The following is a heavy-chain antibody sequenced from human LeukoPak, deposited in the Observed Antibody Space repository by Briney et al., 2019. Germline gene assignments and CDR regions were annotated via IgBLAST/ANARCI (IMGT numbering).Heavy chain of an antibody. J-gene: IGHJ3*02. CDR2: ISAYNGNT. D-gene: IGHD3-16*02. CDR1: GYTFTSYG. V-gene: IGHV1-18*01. CDR3: ARAPYIGGVIARGAFDI. Sequence: ASVKVSCKASGYTFTSYGISWVRQAPGQGLEWMGWISAYNGNTNYAQKLQGRVTMTTDTSTSTAYMELRSLRSDDTAVYYCARAPYIGGVIARGAFDIWGQGTMVTVSS.